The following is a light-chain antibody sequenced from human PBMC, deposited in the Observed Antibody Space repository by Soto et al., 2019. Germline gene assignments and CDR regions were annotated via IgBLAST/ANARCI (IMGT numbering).Light chain of an antibody. CDR3: SSYSRITTLDYV. V-gene: IGLV2-14*01. CDR2: EVS. J-gene: IGLJ1*01. Sequence: QSALTQPASVSGSPGQSITISCTGTSSDVGGYPYVSWYQQHPGKAPKLIVYEVSNRPSGVSQRFSATKSGNTASLTISGLEAEDEADYYCSSYSRITTLDYVFGTGTKLTVI. CDR1: SSDVGGYPY.